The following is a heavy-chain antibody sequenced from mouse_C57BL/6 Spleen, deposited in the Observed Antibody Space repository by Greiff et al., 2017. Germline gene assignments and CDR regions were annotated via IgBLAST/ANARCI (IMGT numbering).Heavy chain of an antibody. V-gene: IGHV1-76*01. CDR1: GYTFTDYY. CDR2: IYPGSGNT. D-gene: IGHD2-5*01. CDR3: ARNYYSNYGFAY. Sequence: VKLQESGAELVRPGASVKLSCKASGYTFTDYYINWVKQRPGQGLEWIARIYPGSGNTYYNEKFKGKATLTAEKSSSTAYMQLSSLTSEDSAVYFCARNYYSNYGFAYWGQGTLVTVSA. J-gene: IGHJ3*01.